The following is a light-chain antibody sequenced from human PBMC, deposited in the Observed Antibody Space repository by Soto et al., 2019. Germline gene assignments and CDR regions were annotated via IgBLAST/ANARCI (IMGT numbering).Light chain of an antibody. J-gene: IGKJ4*01. CDR3: QQYCSYPLT. V-gene: IGKV1-5*01. Sequence: DTQMTQSPSTLSASVGDRVTMTCRTSQGISSCLAWYQQRPGKAPKLLIYEASFLQSGVPSRFSGSGSGTDFTLTISSLQPDDFATYYCQQYCSYPLTFGGGTKVEIK. CDR2: EAS. CDR1: QGISSC.